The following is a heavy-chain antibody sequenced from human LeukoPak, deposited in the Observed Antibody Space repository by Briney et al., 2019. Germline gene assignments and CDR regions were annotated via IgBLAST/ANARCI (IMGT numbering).Heavy chain of an antibody. CDR2: ISGSGGST. D-gene: IGHD3-3*01. CDR1: GFSFSSFW. V-gene: IGHV3-23*01. J-gene: IGHJ4*02. Sequence: PGGSLRLSCATSGFSFSSFWMSWVRQAPGEGLEWVSAISGSGGSTYYADSVKGRFTISRDNSKNTLYLQMNSLRAEDTAVYYCAKNPRPAPRITIFGVVNIGVLGDYWGQGTLVTVSS. CDR3: AKNPRPAPRITIFGVVNIGVLGDY.